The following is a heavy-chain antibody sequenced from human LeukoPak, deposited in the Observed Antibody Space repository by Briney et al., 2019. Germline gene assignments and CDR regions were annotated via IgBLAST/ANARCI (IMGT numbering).Heavy chain of an antibody. CDR1: GDSISSSRFY. V-gene: IGHV4-39*01. CDR3: ARRDVGATIDY. J-gene: IGHJ4*02. CDR2: ILYTGRT. D-gene: IGHD1-26*01. Sequence: SETLSLTCTVSGDSISSSRFYWAWIRQPPGKGLEWIGSILYTGRTFYNPSLKSRVTISVDTSKNQFSLRLGSVTASDTAVYYCARRDVGATIDYWGQGTLVTVYS.